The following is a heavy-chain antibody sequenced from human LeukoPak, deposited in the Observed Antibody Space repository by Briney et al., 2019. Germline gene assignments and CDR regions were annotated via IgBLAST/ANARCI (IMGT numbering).Heavy chain of an antibody. CDR3: ARVGIAVAVYYFDY. J-gene: IGHJ4*02. Sequence: ASVKVSCKASGYTFTGYYMHWVRQAPGQGLEWMGWINPNSGGTNYAQKFQGRVTMTRDTSIRTAYMELSRLRSDDTAVYYCARVGIAVAVYYFDYWGQGTLVTVSS. D-gene: IGHD6-19*01. CDR1: GYTFTGYY. V-gene: IGHV1-2*02. CDR2: INPNSGGT.